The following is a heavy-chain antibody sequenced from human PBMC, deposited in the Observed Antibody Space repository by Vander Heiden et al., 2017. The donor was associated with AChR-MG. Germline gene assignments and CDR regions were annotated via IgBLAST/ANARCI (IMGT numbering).Heavy chain of an antibody. CDR1: GYKFDAFG. CDR2: ISTFPHTT. Sequence: QVHLVQSGAEMKQPGASGRVPCTASGYKFDAFGINWVRQAPGRGLEWVGWISTFPHTTDYAPNVQGRVTMPADASTDTAYLDMRSLRSDDTAVYFCARDYSFESGSFHSKHWGQGTLVTVSS. J-gene: IGHJ4*02. D-gene: IGHD3-10*01. V-gene: IGHV1-18*01. CDR3: ARDYSFESGSFHSKH.